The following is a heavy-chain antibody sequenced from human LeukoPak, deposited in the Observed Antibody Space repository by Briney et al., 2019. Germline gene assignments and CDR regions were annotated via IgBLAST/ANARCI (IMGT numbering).Heavy chain of an antibody. CDR2: MNPNSGNT. CDR1: GYTFTSYD. D-gene: IGHD2-15*01. CDR3: AQFCSGGSCLLDDY. Sequence: VSVKVSCKASGYTFTSYDINWVRQATGQGREWMGWMNPNSGNTGYAQKFQGRVTMTRNTSISTAYMELSSLRSEDTAVYYCAQFCSGGSCLLDDYWGQGTLVGV. V-gene: IGHV1-8*01. J-gene: IGHJ4*02.